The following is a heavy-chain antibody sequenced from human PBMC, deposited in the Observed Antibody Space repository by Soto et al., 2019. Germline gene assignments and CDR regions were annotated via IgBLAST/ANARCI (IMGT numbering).Heavy chain of an antibody. Sequence: QVQLVESGGGVVQPGRSLRLSCAASGFTFRNYGMHWVRQAPGRGLEWVAVIWFDGSEIYYADSVKGRFTISRDNSNSALFLQMDYLRAEDTAMYYCARYNSGHSDYWGQGTPVTVSS. CDR3: ARYNSGHSDY. CDR1: GFTFRNYG. CDR2: IWFDGSEI. J-gene: IGHJ4*02. V-gene: IGHV3-33*01. D-gene: IGHD1-26*01.